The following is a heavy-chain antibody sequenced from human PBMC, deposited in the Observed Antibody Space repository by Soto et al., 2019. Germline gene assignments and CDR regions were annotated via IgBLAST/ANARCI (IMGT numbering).Heavy chain of an antibody. J-gene: IGHJ4*02. D-gene: IGHD2-15*01. CDR2: IYSGGST. V-gene: IGHV3-66*01. Sequence: EVQLVESGGGLVQPGGSLRLSCAASGFTVSSNYLSCVRQAPGKGLEWVSVIYSGGSTYYADSVKGRFSISRDNSENTLYLQMNSLRAEDTAVYYCARTCSGGTCSFDYWGQGTLVTVSS. CDR3: ARTCSGGTCSFDY. CDR1: GFTVSSNY.